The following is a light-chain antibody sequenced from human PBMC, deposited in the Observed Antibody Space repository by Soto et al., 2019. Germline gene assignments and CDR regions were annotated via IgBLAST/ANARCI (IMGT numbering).Light chain of an antibody. CDR2: GAS. CDR3: QQYGNSPLT. CDR1: QTVSTNF. J-gene: IGKJ1*01. V-gene: IGKV3-20*01. Sequence: EIVLTQSPGTLSLSPGERATLSCRASQTVSTNFLAWYQQKPGQAPRLLIYGASSRATGTPDRFSGSGSGTDFTLTISRLEPEDFGVFFCQQYGNSPLTFGQWTKVEIK.